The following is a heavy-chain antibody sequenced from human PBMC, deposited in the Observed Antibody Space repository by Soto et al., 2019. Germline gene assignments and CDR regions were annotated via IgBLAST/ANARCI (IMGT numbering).Heavy chain of an antibody. Sequence: AXVKVSCKASGGTFTSYTIRWVRQAPGQGLEWMGWISAYNGNTNYAQKLQGRVTMTTDTSTSTAYMELRSLRSDDTAVYYCARDTVTTRGDYWGQGTLVTVSS. J-gene: IGHJ4*02. D-gene: IGHD4-17*01. CDR1: GGTFTSYT. CDR2: ISAYNGNT. V-gene: IGHV1-18*01. CDR3: ARDTVTTRGDY.